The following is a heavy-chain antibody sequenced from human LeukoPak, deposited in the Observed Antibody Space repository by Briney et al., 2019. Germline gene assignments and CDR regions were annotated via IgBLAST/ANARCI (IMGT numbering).Heavy chain of an antibody. D-gene: IGHD2-8*02. CDR3: AKDRARILALFDY. J-gene: IGHJ4*02. CDR2: ISYDGSNK. Sequence: GGSLRLSCAASGFTFSSYGMHWVRQAPGKGLEWVAVISYDGSNKYYADSVKGRSTISRDNSKNTLYLQMNSLRAEDTAVYYCAKDRARILALFDYWGQGTLVTVSS. CDR1: GFTFSSYG. V-gene: IGHV3-30*18.